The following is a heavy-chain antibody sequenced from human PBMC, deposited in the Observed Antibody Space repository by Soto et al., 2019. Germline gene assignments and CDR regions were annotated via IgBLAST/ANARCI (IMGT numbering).Heavy chain of an antibody. J-gene: IGHJ5*02. CDR2: IIPIFGTA. CDR1: GGTFSSYA. D-gene: IGHD1-26*01. Sequence: QVQLVQSGAEVKKPGSSVKVSCKASGGTFSSYAISWVRQAPGQGLEWMGGIIPIFGTANYAQKFQGRVTITADESTSTAYMELSSVRSEDTAVYYCARDDSGSHPSRLLYNWFDPWGQGTLVTVSS. CDR3: ARDDSGSHPSRLLYNWFDP. V-gene: IGHV1-69*12.